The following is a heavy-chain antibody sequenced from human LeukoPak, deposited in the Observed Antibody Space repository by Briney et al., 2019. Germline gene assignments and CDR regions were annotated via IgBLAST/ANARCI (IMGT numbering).Heavy chain of an antibody. J-gene: IGHJ4*02. Sequence: GALRLSCAVSGFTFSSYAMSWVRQAPGKGLEWVSAISGSGGSTYYADSVKGRFTISRDNSKNTLYLQMNSLRAEDTAVYYCATAVPYRPFDYWGQGTLVTVSS. CDR1: GFTFSSYA. CDR3: ATAVPYRPFDY. V-gene: IGHV3-23*01. D-gene: IGHD2-2*01. CDR2: ISGSGGST.